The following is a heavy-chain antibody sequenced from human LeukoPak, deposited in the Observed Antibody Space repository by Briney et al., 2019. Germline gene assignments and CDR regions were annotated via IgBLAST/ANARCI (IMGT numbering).Heavy chain of an antibody. D-gene: IGHD6-13*01. CDR3: ASTAAAGKDLRLYYFDY. V-gene: IGHV4-4*02. CDR2: IYHSGST. CDR1: GGSISSSNW. Sequence: SGTLSLTCAVSGGSISSSNWWSWVRQPPGKGLEWIGEIYHSGSTNYNPSLKSRVTISVDKSKNQFSLKLSSVTAADTAVYYCASTAAAGKDLRLYYFDYWGQGTLVTVSS. J-gene: IGHJ4*02.